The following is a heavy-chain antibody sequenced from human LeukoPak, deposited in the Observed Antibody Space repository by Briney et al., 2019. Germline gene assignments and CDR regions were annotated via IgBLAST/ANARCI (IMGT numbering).Heavy chain of an antibody. V-gene: IGHV4-39*07. CDR2: ISYSGST. CDR1: GGSISSSSFY. CDR3: ARTSNYWSPYFDY. D-gene: IGHD1-1*01. J-gene: IGHJ4*02. Sequence: SETPSLTCTVSGGSISSSSFYWVWIRQPPGKGLEWIGSISYSGSTFYNPSLTSRVTISVDTSKNQFSLKLSSVTAADTAVYYCARTSNYWSPYFDYWGQGALVTVSS.